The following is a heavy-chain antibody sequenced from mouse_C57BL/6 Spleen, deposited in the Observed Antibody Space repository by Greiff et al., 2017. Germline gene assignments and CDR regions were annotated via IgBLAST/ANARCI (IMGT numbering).Heavy chain of an antibody. CDR2: IWGVGST. V-gene: IGHV2-6*01. Sequence: VQGVESGPGLVAPSQSLSITCTVSGFSLTSYGVDWVRQSPGKGLEWLGVIWGVGSTNYNSALKSRLSISKDNSKSQVFLKMNSLQTDDTAMYYCARVVATHGGFAYWGQGTLVTVSA. CDR3: ARVVATHGGFAY. D-gene: IGHD1-1*01. J-gene: IGHJ3*01. CDR1: GFSLTSYG.